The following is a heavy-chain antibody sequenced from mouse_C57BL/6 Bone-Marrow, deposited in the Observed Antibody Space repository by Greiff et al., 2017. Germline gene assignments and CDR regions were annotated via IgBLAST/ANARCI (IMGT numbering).Heavy chain of an antibody. Sequence: VQLQQSGAELVKPGASVKMSCKASGYTFTTYPIAWMKQNHGKSLEWIGNFNPYTDDTKYNEKFTGKATLTVEKSSSTVYLELSRLTSDNSAVYYCARKGLGLGFAYGGQGTLVTVSA. CDR2: FNPYTDDT. J-gene: IGHJ3*01. CDR3: ARKGLGLGFAY. D-gene: IGHD4-1*01. CDR1: GYTFTTYP. V-gene: IGHV1-47*01.